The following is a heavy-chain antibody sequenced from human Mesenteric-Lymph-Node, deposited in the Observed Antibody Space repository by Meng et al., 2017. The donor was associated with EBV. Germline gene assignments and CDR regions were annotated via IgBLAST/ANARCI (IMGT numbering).Heavy chain of an antibody. CDR1: GASIGGPNW. CDR2: VYHSGST. Sequence: VQLQESGPGLVKPAGTLSLTCAVSGASIGGPNWWSWVRQPPGKGLEWIGEVYHSGSTNYNPSLKSRVSMSVDTSKNHFSLKLTSVTAADTAMYYCAEVLNGYYYFDYWGQGTLVTVSS. J-gene: IGHJ4*02. D-gene: IGHD3-22*01. CDR3: AEVLNGYYYFDY. V-gene: IGHV4-4*02.